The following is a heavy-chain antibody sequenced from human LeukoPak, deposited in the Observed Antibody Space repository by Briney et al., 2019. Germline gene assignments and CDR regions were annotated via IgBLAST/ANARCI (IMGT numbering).Heavy chain of an antibody. D-gene: IGHD6-13*01. CDR3: ARERQQLVF. J-gene: IGHJ4*02. CDR2: IYHSGST. Sequence: PSETLSLTCTVSGGSISSGNYYWTWIRQPPGKGLEWIGCIYHSGSTNYNPSLKSRVTISVDKSKNQFSLKLSSVTAADTAVYYCARERQQLVFWGQGTLVTVSS. V-gene: IGHV4-30-2*01. CDR1: GGSISSGNYY.